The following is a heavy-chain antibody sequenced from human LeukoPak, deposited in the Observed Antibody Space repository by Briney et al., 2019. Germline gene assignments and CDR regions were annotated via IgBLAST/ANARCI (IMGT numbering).Heavy chain of an antibody. CDR1: GFTFSNYG. J-gene: IGHJ4*02. V-gene: IGHV3-30*02. Sequence: GGSLRLSCAASGFTFSNYGMHWVRQTPDEGLEWVAFSRSDSSYIYYLESVKGRFTVSRDNSKNTLFLQMHSLRPEDTAVYYCVKDPSGAAAAGTFDYWGQGTLVTVSS. D-gene: IGHD6-13*01. CDR2: SRSDSSYI. CDR3: VKDPSGAAAAGTFDY.